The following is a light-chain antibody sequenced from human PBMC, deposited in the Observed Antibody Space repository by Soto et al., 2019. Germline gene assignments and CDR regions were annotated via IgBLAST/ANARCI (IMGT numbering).Light chain of an antibody. CDR1: SSDIGGYNF. CDR3: SSYTTSSNLV. V-gene: IGLV2-14*01. Sequence: QSALTQPASVSGSPGQSITISCTGTSSDIGGYNFVSWYQQHPGKAPKLIIYEVSNRPSGVSNRFSASKSGNTASLTISGLQAEDEGDYYCSSYTTSSNLVFGGGTKLTVL. J-gene: IGLJ3*02. CDR2: EVS.